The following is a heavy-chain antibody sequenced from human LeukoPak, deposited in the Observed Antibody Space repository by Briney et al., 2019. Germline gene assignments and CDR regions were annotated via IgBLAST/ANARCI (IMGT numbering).Heavy chain of an antibody. J-gene: IGHJ6*02. CDR1: GFTFNNAW. D-gene: IGHD6-6*01. CDR2: IKQDGSEK. CDR3: ARRSRPFYYYGMDV. Sequence: GGSLRLSCAASGFTFNNAWMNWVRQAPGKGLEWVANIKQDGSEKYYVDSVKGRFTISRDNAKNSLYLQMNSLRAEDTAVYYCARRSRPFYYYGMDVWGQGTTVTVSS. V-gene: IGHV3-7*03.